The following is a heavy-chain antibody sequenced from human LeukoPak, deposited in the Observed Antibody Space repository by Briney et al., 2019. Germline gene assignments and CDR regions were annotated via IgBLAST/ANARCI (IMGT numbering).Heavy chain of an antibody. CDR3: ARSPNSSGWYTY. V-gene: IGHV4-61*01. Sequence: ASETLSLTCTVSGGSVSSGSYYSNWIRQPPGKGLEWIGYFYYSGSTNYNPSLKSRVTISLDTSKNQFSLKLSSVTAADTAVYYCARSPNSSGWYTYWGQGTLVTVSS. D-gene: IGHD6-19*01. J-gene: IGHJ4*02. CDR1: GGSVSSGSYY. CDR2: FYYSGST.